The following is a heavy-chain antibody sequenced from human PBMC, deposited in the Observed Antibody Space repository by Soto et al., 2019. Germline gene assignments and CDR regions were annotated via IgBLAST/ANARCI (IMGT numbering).Heavy chain of an antibody. CDR1: GGSISSYY. CDR2: IYYSGST. V-gene: IGHV4-59*08. CDR3: ARRWGGLIDI. D-gene: IGHD1-26*01. Sequence: QVQLQESGPGLVKPSETLSLTCTVSGGSISSYYWNWIRQPPGKGLEWIGYIYYSGSTNYNPSLKSRDTRSLNTSKNRCSMKLSSVTAADTAVYYCARRWGGLIDIWGQATMVTVSS. J-gene: IGHJ3*02.